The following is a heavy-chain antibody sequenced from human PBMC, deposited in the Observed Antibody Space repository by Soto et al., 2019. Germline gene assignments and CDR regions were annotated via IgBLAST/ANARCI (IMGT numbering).Heavy chain of an antibody. D-gene: IGHD3-3*01. V-gene: IGHV3-30*04. J-gene: IGHJ6*02. CDR3: ARERGTYDYWHGMDV. CDR1: SSYA. Sequence: QVQLVESGGGVVQPGNSLRLSCAAFSSYAMHWVRQAPGKGLEWVAIISYDGRSIFYADSVKGRFTISRDKSKNTLYLQMNSLRGDDTAVYYCARERGTYDYWHGMDVWGQGTTVTVSS. CDR2: ISYDGRSI.